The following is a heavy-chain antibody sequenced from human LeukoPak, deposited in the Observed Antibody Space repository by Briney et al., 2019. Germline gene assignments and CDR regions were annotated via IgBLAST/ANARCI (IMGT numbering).Heavy chain of an antibody. CDR2: ISRSGLTM. CDR1: GFTLSSYE. J-gene: IGHJ4*02. CDR3: ARDHILADVAFDY. V-gene: IGHV3-48*03. Sequence: GGSLRLSCGASGFTLSSYEMNWVRQAPGKGLEWVSYISRSGLTMYYADSVKGRFTISRDNAKNSLFLQMNSLRVEDTAVYYCARDHILADVAFDYWGQGTLVTVSS. D-gene: IGHD6-13*01.